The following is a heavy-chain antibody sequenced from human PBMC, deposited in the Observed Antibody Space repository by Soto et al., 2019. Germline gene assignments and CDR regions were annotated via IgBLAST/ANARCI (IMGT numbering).Heavy chain of an antibody. J-gene: IGHJ6*02. D-gene: IGHD3-10*01. Sequence: PSETLSLTCAVYGGSFSGYYWSWIRQPPGKGLEWIGEINHSGSTNYNPSLKSRVTISVDTSKNQFSLKLSSVTAADTAVYYCARRQRTYYYGSASYYAPYGMDVWGQGPKFTVYS. CDR1: GGSFSGYY. CDR3: ARRQRTYYYGSASYYAPYGMDV. V-gene: IGHV4-34*01. CDR2: INHSGST.